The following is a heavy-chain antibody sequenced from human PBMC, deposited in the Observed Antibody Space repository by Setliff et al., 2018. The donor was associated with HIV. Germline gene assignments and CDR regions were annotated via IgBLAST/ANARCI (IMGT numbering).Heavy chain of an antibody. Sequence: ASVKVSCKASGYTFTDYAMNWVRQAPGQGLEWMGWINTNTGNPTYAQGFTGRFVFSLDTSVSTAYLQISSLKAEDTAVYYCARVLESIAAAGAFDIWGQGTMVTVSS. CDR3: ARVLESIAAAGAFDI. J-gene: IGHJ3*02. CDR2: INTNTGNP. V-gene: IGHV7-4-1*02. CDR1: GYTFTDYA. D-gene: IGHD6-13*01.